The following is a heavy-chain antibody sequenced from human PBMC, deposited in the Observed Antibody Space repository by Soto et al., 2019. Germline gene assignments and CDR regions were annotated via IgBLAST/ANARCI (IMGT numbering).Heavy chain of an antibody. CDR3: AKDISGGVIVPYYYGMEV. Sequence: PGGSLRLSCAASGFTFDDYAMHWVRQAPGKGLEWVSLISWDGGSTYYADSVKGRFTISRDNSKNSLYLQMNSLRAEDTALYYCAKDISGGVIVPYYYGMEVWVQGTTGTVA. CDR2: ISWDGGST. J-gene: IGHJ6*02. CDR1: GFTFDDYA. V-gene: IGHV3-43D*04. D-gene: IGHD3-16*02.